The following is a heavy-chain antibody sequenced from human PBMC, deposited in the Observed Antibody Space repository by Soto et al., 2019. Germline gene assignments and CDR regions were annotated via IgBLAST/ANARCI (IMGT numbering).Heavy chain of an antibody. J-gene: IGHJ5*02. CDR2: IYDSGST. CDR3: ASVYDFWSGYYQFDP. D-gene: IGHD3-3*01. V-gene: IGHV4-59*08. CDR1: GGSISSYY. Sequence: SETLSLTCTVSGGSISSYYWGWIRQPPGKGLEWIGYIYDSGSTNYNPSLKSRVTISVDTSKNQFSLKLSSVTAADTAVYYCASVYDFWSGYYQFDPWGQGTLVTVSS.